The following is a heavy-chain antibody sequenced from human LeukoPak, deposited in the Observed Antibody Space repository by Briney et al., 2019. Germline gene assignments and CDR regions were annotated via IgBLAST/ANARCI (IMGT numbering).Heavy chain of an antibody. Sequence: ASVKVSCKTSGYNFHIYEISWVRQAPGQGLEWMGWISPYNGNTDYVQKFQGRVTMTTDTSTSTAYMELRSLRSDDTAVYYCARDGVRTMVRRGKTGYDYNGMDVWGQGATVTVSS. CDR1: GYNFHIYE. J-gene: IGHJ6*02. CDR2: ISPYNGNT. CDR3: ARDGVRTMVRRGKTGYDYNGMDV. V-gene: IGHV1-18*01. D-gene: IGHD3-10*01.